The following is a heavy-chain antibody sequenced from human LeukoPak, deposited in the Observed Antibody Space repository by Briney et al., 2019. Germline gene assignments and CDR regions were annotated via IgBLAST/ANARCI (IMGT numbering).Heavy chain of an antibody. CDR2: ISSSSSSTI. Sequence: GGSLRLSCAASGFTFSSYSMNWVRQAPGKGLEWVSYISSSSSSTIYYADSVKGRFTISRDNAKNSLYLQMNSLRAEDTAVYYCARDLGIAVRDAFDIWGQGTMVAVSS. D-gene: IGHD6-19*01. CDR3: ARDLGIAVRDAFDI. CDR1: GFTFSSYS. V-gene: IGHV3-48*01. J-gene: IGHJ3*02.